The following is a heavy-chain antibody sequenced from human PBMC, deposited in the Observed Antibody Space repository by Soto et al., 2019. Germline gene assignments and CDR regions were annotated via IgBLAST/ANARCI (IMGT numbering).Heavy chain of an antibody. V-gene: IGHV4-59*01. D-gene: IGHD5-12*01. Sequence: SETLSLTCSVSGGSISNYYWSWIRQPPGKGLEWIGYIYYNGGTNSNPSLKSRLTMSVDTSKNQFSLRLSSVTAADTAVYYCARFGYSGYDPFDSWGQGTLVTVSS. CDR2: IYYNGGT. J-gene: IGHJ4*02. CDR3: ARFGYSGYDPFDS. CDR1: GGSISNYY.